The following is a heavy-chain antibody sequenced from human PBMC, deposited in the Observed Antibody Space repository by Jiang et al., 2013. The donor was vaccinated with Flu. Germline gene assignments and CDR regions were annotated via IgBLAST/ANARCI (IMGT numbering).Heavy chain of an antibody. D-gene: IGHD6-13*01. Sequence: SGPGLVKPSETLSLNCTVSGGSISSFYWSWIRQPPGKGLEWIGYIYHSGSTNYNPSLKSRVTISVDTSKNQFSLKLSSVTAADTAVYYCAAGDSSSWYGGKTWGQGTLVTVSS. J-gene: IGHJ5*02. CDR2: IYHSGST. CDR3: AAGDSSSWYGGKT. CDR1: GGSISSFY. V-gene: IGHV4-59*08.